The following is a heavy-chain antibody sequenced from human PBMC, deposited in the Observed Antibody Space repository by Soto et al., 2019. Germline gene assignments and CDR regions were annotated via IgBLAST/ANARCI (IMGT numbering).Heavy chain of an antibody. CDR1: FSGYY. Sequence: FSGYYWSWIRQPPGKGLEWVSHISIGGTTIDYADSVKGRFTISRDNAENSLYPQMNSLGAEDTAVYYCAREDGYRGGDAFDIWGQGTMVS. CDR2: ISIGGTTI. D-gene: IGHD5-12*01. CDR3: AREDGYRGGDAFDI. J-gene: IGHJ3*02. V-gene: IGHV3-11*04.